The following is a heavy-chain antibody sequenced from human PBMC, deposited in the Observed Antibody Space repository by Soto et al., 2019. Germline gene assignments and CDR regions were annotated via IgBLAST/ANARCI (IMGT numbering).Heavy chain of an antibody. Sequence: QVQLVQSGAEVKKPGSSVKVSCKASGGTFSSYTISWVRQAPGQGLEWMGRIIPILGIANYAQKFQGRVTITADKSTSTAYMELSSLRSEDTAVYYCARERSGWYPTRWHYGMDVWGQGTTVTVSS. D-gene: IGHD6-19*01. V-gene: IGHV1-69*08. CDR2: IIPILGIA. CDR3: ARERSGWYPTRWHYGMDV. J-gene: IGHJ6*02. CDR1: GGTFSSYT.